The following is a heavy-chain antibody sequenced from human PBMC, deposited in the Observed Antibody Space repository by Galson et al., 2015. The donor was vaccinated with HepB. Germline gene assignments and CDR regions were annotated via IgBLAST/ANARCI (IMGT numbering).Heavy chain of an antibody. D-gene: IGHD3-3*01. CDR2: IRSKTNNYAT. V-gene: IGHV3-73*01. CDR3: TRLYYDFWSGYYPSGHYYYYYYMDV. J-gene: IGHJ6*03. CDR1: GFTFSGSA. Sequence: SLRLSCAASGFTFSGSAMHWVRQASGKGLEWVGRIRSKTNNYATAYAASVKGRFTISRDDSKNTAYLQMNSLKSEDTAVYYCTRLYYDFWSGYYPSGHYYYYYYMDVWGKGTTVTVSS.